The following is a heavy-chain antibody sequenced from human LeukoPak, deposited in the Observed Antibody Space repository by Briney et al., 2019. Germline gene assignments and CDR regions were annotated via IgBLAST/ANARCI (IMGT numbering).Heavy chain of an antibody. D-gene: IGHD2-21*02. CDR1: GGSFSGYY. V-gene: IGHV4-34*01. Sequence: SETLSLTCAVYGGSFSGYYWSWIRQPPGKGLEWIGEINHSGSTNYNPSLKSRVTISVDTSKNQFSLKLSSVTGADTAVYYCARQSNVAYCGGDCYSPKYFQHWGQGTLVTVSS. J-gene: IGHJ1*01. CDR2: INHSGST. CDR3: ARQSNVAYCGGDCYSPKYFQH.